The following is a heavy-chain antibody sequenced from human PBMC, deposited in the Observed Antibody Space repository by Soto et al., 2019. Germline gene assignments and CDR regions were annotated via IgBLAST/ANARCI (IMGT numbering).Heavy chain of an antibody. CDR1: GYTFTSYA. Sequence: QVQLVQSGAEVKKPGASVKVSCKASGYTFTSYAMHWVRQAPGQRLEWMGWINAGNGNTKYSQKFQGRVTITRDTSASTAYMELSSQRSEDTAVYYCARAWSVGVPAAISDYWGQGTLVTVSS. V-gene: IGHV1-3*01. CDR2: INAGNGNT. J-gene: IGHJ4*02. CDR3: ARAWSVGVPAAISDY. D-gene: IGHD2-2*01.